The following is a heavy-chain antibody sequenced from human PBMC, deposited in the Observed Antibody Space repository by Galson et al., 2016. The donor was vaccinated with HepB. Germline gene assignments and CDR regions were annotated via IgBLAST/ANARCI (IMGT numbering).Heavy chain of an antibody. D-gene: IGHD3-10*01. J-gene: IGHJ4*02. Sequence: SLRLSCAASGFTFSSYAMHWVRQAPGKGLEWVAVISYDGSYESYAGAVKGRFTISRDNFKNTLYLHLNSLRAEGTAVYYCARAVHGSGSYWDKWGQGTLVAVSS. V-gene: IGHV3-30*04. CDR2: ISYDGSYE. CDR3: ARAVHGSGSYWDK. CDR1: GFTFSSYA.